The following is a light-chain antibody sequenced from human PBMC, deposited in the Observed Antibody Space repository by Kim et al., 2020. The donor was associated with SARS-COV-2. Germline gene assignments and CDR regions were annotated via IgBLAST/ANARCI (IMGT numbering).Light chain of an antibody. V-gene: IGKV1-39*01. CDR3: QQSYNTPYT. CDR2: SVY. CDR1: QSIGSSY. J-gene: IGKJ2*01. Sequence: ASVGDRVTITCRASQSIGSSYLNWYVQKPGKAAKLLIYSVYSLESGVPSRFSGSGSGTDFTLTISSLQVEDFATFYCQQSYNTPYTFGQGTKLEI.